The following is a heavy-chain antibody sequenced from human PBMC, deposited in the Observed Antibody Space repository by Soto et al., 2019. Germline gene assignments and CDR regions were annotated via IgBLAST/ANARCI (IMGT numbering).Heavy chain of an antibody. V-gene: IGHV3-74*01. CDR1: GFTFNTHW. D-gene: IGHD1-26*01. Sequence: GGSLRLSCAASGFTFNTHWMHWVRQAPGKGLVLVSRINSDGSITDYADSVKGRFSISRDNPRNTLYLQMNSLSPEDTSVYYCARAMTSVGAAAKGDFWGQGTLVTVSS. J-gene: IGHJ4*02. CDR3: ARAMTSVGAAAKGDF. CDR2: INSDGSIT.